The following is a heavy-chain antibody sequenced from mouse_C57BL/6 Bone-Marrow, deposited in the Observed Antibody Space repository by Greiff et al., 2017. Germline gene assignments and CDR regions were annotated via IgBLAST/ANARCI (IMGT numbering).Heavy chain of an antibody. CDR3: AREDYYYGSSPYAMDY. D-gene: IGHD1-1*01. Sequence: QVQLKQPGAELVMPGASVKLSCKASGYTFTSYWMHWVKQRPGQGLEWIGEIDPSDSYTNYNKKFKGKSTLTVDKSSSTAYMQLSSLTSEDSAVYYCAREDYYYGSSPYAMDYWGQGTSVTVSS. J-gene: IGHJ4*01. V-gene: IGHV1-69*01. CDR1: GYTFTSYW. CDR2: IDPSDSYT.